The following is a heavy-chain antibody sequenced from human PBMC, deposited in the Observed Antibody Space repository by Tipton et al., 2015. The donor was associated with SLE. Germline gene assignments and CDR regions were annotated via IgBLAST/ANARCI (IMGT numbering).Heavy chain of an antibody. Sequence: TLSLTCAVYGGSFSGYYWSWIRQPPGKGLEWIGEINHSGSTNYDPSLKSRVTISVDTSKDQFSLKLSSVTAADTAVYYCASLIKDYWGQGTLVTVSS. CDR1: GGSFSGYY. D-gene: IGHD3-10*01. J-gene: IGHJ4*02. CDR3: ASLIKDY. CDR2: INHSGST. V-gene: IGHV4-34*01.